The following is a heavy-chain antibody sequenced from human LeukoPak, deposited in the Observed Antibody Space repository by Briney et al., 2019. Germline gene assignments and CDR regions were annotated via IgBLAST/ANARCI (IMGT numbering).Heavy chain of an antibody. Sequence: GRSLRLSCAASGFTFSNYGIHWVRQAPGKGLEWVTIISYDGRNKYYADSVKGRFTISRDNSKNALYLQMNSLRAEDTAVYYCAKDILYHYDSSGSHLRGVDYWGQGTLVTVSS. V-gene: IGHV3-30*18. J-gene: IGHJ4*02. CDR1: GFTFSNYG. D-gene: IGHD3-22*01. CDR2: ISYDGRNK. CDR3: AKDILYHYDSSGSHLRGVDY.